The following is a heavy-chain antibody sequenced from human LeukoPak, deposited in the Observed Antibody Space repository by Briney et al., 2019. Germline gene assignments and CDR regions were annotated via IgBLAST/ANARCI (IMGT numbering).Heavy chain of an antibody. V-gene: IGHV3-21*01. J-gene: IGHJ4*02. CDR1: GFIFSSCN. CDR3: ARVLGYYYDSRGHYY. CDR2: ISTSSSYI. Sequence: GGSLTLSCAASGFIFSSCNVNWVRQAPGKGLEWVSSISTSSSYIYYADSVKGRFTISRDNAKNSLYLQMNSLRGEDTAVYYCARVLGYYYDSRGHYYWGQGTLVTVSS. D-gene: IGHD3-22*01.